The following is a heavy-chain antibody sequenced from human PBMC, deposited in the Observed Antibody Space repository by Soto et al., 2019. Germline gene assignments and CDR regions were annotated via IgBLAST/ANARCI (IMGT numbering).Heavy chain of an antibody. CDR1: GGSISSGGYY. V-gene: IGHV4-31*03. D-gene: IGHD3-3*01. CDR2: IYYSGST. Sequence: SETLSLTCTVSGGSISSGGYYWSWIRQHPGKGLEWIGYIYYSGSTYYNPSLKSRVTISVDTSKNQFSLKLSSVTAADTAVYYCARGTYDFWSGPTFDYWGQGTLVTVSS. J-gene: IGHJ4*02. CDR3: ARGTYDFWSGPTFDY.